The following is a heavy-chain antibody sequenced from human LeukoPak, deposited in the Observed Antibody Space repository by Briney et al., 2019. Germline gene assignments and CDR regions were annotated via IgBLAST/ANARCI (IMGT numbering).Heavy chain of an antibody. CDR2: ISPSGAST. V-gene: IGHV1-46*01. CDR3: ARDPGRPYYMDV. D-gene: IGHD1-26*01. Sequence: GASVKVSCKASGYTFTNYYMHWVRQAPGQGLEWMGMISPSGASTSYAQKFQGRVTMTRDVSTSTVYMELSSLRSEDTAVYYCARDPGRPYYMDVWGKGTTVTVSS. CDR1: GYTFTNYY. J-gene: IGHJ6*03.